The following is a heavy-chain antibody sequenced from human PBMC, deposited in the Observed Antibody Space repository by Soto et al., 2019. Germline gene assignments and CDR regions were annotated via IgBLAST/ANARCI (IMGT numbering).Heavy chain of an antibody. J-gene: IGHJ3*02. CDR3: ARGNSITSLGAFDI. V-gene: IGHV4-34*01. CDR2: INHSGST. D-gene: IGHD6-6*01. Sequence: PSETLSLTCAVYGGSFSGYYWSWIRQPPGKGLEWIGEINHSGSTNYNPSLKSRVTISVDTSKNQFSLKLSSVTAADTAVYYCARGNSITSLGAFDIWGQGTMVTVSS. CDR1: GGSFSGYY.